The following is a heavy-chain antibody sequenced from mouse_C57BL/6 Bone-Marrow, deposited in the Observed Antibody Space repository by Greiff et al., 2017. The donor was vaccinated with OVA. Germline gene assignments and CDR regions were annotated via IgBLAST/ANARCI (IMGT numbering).Heavy chain of an antibody. V-gene: IGHV5-4*01. CDR3: ARDGLGYGYDGEHY. J-gene: IGHJ3*01. CDR1: GFTFSSYA. CDR2: ISDGGSYT. D-gene: IGHD2-2*01. Sequence: EVKLMESGGGLVKPGGSLKLSCAASGFTFSSYAMSWVRQTPEKRLEWVATISDGGSYTYYPDNVKGRFTISRDNAKNNRYLQMSHLKSEDTAMYYCARDGLGYGYDGEHYWGQGTLVTVSA.